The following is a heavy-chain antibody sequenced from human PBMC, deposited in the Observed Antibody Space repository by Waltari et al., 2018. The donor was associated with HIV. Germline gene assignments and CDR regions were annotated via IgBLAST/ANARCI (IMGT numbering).Heavy chain of an antibody. J-gene: IGHJ3*02. CDR2: IWYDGSNK. V-gene: IGHV3-33*01. CDR3: AREGIPYAFDI. CDR1: GFTFSSYG. D-gene: IGHD5-18*01. Sequence: QVQLVESGGGVVQPGRSLRLSCAASGFTFSSYGMHWVRQAPGKGLEWVAVIWYDGSNKYYADSVKGRFTISRDNSKNTLYLQMNSLRAEDTAVYYCAREGIPYAFDIWGQGTMVTVSS.